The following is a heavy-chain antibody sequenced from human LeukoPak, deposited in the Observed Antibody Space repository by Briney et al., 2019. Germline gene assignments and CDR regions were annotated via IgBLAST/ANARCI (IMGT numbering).Heavy chain of an antibody. CDR1: GGSLSSYY. V-gene: IGHV4-59*01. CDR3: ARDRYGALDY. J-gene: IGHJ4*02. Sequence: SETLSLTCIVSGGSLSSYYWSWIRQPPGKGLEWIGYIYYSGSTNYNPSLKSRVTISVDTSKNECSLKLSSVTAADTAVYYCARDRYGALDYWGQGTLVTVSS. D-gene: IGHD1-14*01. CDR2: IYYSGST.